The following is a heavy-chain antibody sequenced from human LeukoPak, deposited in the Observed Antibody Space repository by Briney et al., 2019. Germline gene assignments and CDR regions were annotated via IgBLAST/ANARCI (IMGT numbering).Heavy chain of an antibody. V-gene: IGHV4-59*08. CDR2: IYYSGST. D-gene: IGHD6-13*01. CDR1: GGSISSYY. J-gene: IGHJ3*02. Sequence: TSETLSLTCTVSGGSISSYYWSWIRQPPGKGLEWIGYIYYSGSTNYNPSLKSRVTISVDTSENQFSLKLSSVTAADTAVYYCARHAFYSSSWELDAFDIWGQGTMVTVSS. CDR3: ARHAFYSSSWELDAFDI.